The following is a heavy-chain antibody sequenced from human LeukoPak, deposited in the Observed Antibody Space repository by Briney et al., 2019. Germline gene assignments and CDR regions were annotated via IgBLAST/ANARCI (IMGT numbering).Heavy chain of an antibody. CDR2: IRGDTST. V-gene: IGHV3-66*04. CDR3: ARRRGGYGDGDFDY. Sequence: SGGSLRLSCAASGFTASSTSIIWVRQAPGKGLECVSYIRGDTSTEYAEYVRGRFTISRDDAKNTVYLQMNSLRVEDTSVYYCARRRGGYGDGDFDYWGQGTLVTVSS. J-gene: IGHJ4*02. D-gene: IGHD4-17*01. CDR1: GFTASSTS.